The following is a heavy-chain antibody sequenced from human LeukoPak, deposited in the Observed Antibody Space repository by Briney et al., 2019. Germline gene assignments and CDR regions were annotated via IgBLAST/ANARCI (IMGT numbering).Heavy chain of an antibody. CDR1: GFTFSDYY. Sequence: GGSLRLSCAASGFTFSDYYMSWIRQAPGKGLEWVSYISSSGSTIYYADSVKGRFTISRDNAKNSLYLQMNSLRAEDAAVYYCAAPSPGLTFDIWGQGTMVTVSS. CDR2: ISSSGSTI. D-gene: IGHD4/OR15-4a*01. J-gene: IGHJ3*02. CDR3: AAPSPGLTFDI. V-gene: IGHV3-11*04.